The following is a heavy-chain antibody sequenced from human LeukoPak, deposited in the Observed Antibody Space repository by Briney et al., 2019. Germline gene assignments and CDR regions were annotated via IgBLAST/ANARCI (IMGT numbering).Heavy chain of an antibody. D-gene: IGHD1-26*01. Sequence: PGGSLRLSCAASGFTFSSYAMSWVRQAPGKGLEWVSLISSSGGGTYYADSVKGRFTISRDNSKNTLYLQMNSMRAEDTAVYYCAKVGGDSGSYHADYWGQGTLVTVSS. J-gene: IGHJ4*02. CDR1: GFTFSSYA. CDR3: AKVGGDSGSYHADY. V-gene: IGHV3-23*01. CDR2: ISSSGGGT.